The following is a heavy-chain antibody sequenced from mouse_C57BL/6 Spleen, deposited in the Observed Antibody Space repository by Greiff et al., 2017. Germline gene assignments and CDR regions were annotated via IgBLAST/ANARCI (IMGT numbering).Heavy chain of an antibody. CDR3: ARRNDYGWFAY. Sequence: DVQLVESGGGLVQPGGSLQLSCAASGFTFSDYGMAWVRQAPRKGPGWVAFISNLAYSIYYADTVTGRFTISRENAKNTLYLEMSSLRSEDTAMYYCARRNDYGWFAYWGQGTLVTVSA. CDR1: GFTFSDYG. V-gene: IGHV5-15*04. CDR2: ISNLAYSI. J-gene: IGHJ3*01. D-gene: IGHD2-4*01.